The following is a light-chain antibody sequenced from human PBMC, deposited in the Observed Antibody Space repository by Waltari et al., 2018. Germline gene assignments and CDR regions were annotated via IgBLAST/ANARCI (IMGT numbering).Light chain of an antibody. CDR2: AAS. Sequence: AIRITQSPSSLSASTGDRVTITCRASQSISSYLAWYQQKPGKAPKVLIYAASTLQSGVPSRFSGSGSGTDFTLTISCLQSEDFAIYYCQQYYSSPATFGQGTNVEIK. CDR3: QQYYSSPAT. V-gene: IGKV1-8*01. J-gene: IGKJ1*01. CDR1: QSISSY.